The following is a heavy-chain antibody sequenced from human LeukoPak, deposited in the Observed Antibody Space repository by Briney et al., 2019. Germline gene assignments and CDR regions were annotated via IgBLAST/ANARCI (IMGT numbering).Heavy chain of an antibody. D-gene: IGHD3-10*01. Sequence: ASVKVSCKASGYTFSDYYMHWVRQAPGQGLEWMGWINPNSGGTNYAQKFQGRVTMTRDTSISTAYMELSRLRSDDTAVYYCAREGDTQSGSYYYWGQGTLVTVSS. CDR2: INPNSGGT. CDR3: AREGDTQSGSYYY. V-gene: IGHV1-2*02. J-gene: IGHJ4*02. CDR1: GYTFSDYY.